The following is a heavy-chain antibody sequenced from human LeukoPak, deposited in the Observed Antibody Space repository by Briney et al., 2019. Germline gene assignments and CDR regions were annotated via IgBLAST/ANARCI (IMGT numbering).Heavy chain of an antibody. CDR3: ATRPIVGAPY. CDR2: ISYDGSNK. CDR1: GFTFSSYA. V-gene: IGHV3-30*03. J-gene: IGHJ4*02. Sequence: GGSLRLSCAASGFTFSSYAMSWVRQAPGKGLEWVAVISYDGSNKYYADSVKGRFTISRDNSKNTLYVQMNSLRAEDTAVYYCATRPIVGAPYWGQGTLVTVSS. D-gene: IGHD1-26*01.